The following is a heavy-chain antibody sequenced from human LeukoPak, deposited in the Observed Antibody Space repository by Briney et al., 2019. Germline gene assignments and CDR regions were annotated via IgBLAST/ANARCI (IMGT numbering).Heavy chain of an antibody. Sequence: GGSLGLSCAASGFTFSSYEMNWVRQAPGKGLEWVSYISSSGSTIYYADSVKGRFTVSRDNAKNSLYLQMNSLRAEDTAVYYCARDLGYSYGYRTGGDYWGQGTLVTVSS. V-gene: IGHV3-48*03. CDR3: ARDLGYSYGYRTGGDY. CDR2: ISSSGSTI. D-gene: IGHD5-18*01. CDR1: GFTFSSYE. J-gene: IGHJ4*02.